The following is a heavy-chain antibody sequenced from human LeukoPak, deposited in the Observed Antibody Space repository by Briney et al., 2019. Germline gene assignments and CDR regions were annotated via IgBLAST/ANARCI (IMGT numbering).Heavy chain of an antibody. Sequence: GESLKVSCKGSGYSFTTNWIGWVRQMPGKGLEWMGIIYPGDSDTRYSPSFQGQVTISADKSISTAYLQWSSLKASDTAMYYCAKFHSSGYSRWFDPWGQGTLVTVSS. CDR1: GYSFTTNW. V-gene: IGHV5-51*01. CDR2: IYPGDSDT. D-gene: IGHD3-22*01. CDR3: AKFHSSGYSRWFDP. J-gene: IGHJ5*02.